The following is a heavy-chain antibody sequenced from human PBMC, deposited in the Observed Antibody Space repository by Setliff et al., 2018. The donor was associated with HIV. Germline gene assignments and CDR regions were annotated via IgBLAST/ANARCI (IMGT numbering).Heavy chain of an antibody. D-gene: IGHD4-17*01. V-gene: IGHV3-33*08. CDR1: GFSFNSYG. CDR3: ARVPYGDNVPYYFDY. CDR2: IWYDERHK. J-gene: IGHJ4*02. Sequence: SLRLSCTFYGFSFNSYGMHWVRQAPGKGLEWVAYIWYDERHKFYADSVKGRFTISRENFMDTVYLQMDSVSAEDSAVYYCARVPYGDNVPYYFDYWGQGALVTVSS.